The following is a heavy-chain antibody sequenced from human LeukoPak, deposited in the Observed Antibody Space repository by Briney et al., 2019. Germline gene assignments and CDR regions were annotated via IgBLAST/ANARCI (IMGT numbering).Heavy chain of an antibody. Sequence: GESLKISCKGSGYRFTTYWIAWVRQMPGKGLEWMGIIYPGDSDARYSPSFQGQVTISADKSINTAYLQWSSLKASDSAMYYCARHGIEGSTPYVDYWGQGTLVTVSS. CDR3: ARHGIEGSTPYVDY. CDR2: IYPGDSDA. J-gene: IGHJ4*02. CDR1: GYRFTTYW. V-gene: IGHV5-51*01. D-gene: IGHD2-2*01.